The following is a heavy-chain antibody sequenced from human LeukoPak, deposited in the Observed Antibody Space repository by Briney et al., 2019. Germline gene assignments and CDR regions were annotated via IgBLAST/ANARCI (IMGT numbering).Heavy chain of an antibody. J-gene: IGHJ3*01. V-gene: IGHV4-34*01. Sequence: SETLSLTCAVYGGSFSRYYWTWIRQPPGKGLEWIGEINHSGSANYNPSLKSRVTISVDASKSQFSLRLSSVTVADTAVYYCVTSIALAGWGAFDVWGQGTMVTVSS. CDR1: GGSFSRYY. CDR2: INHSGSA. D-gene: IGHD6-13*01. CDR3: VTSIALAGWGAFDV.